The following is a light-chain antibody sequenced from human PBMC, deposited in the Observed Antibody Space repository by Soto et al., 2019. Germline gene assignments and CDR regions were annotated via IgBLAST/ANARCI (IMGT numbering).Light chain of an antibody. J-gene: IGLJ2*01. Sequence: QSALTQPASVSGSPGQSITISCTGTSSDVGAYNFVSWYQHHPGRAPKLIIYEVTNRPSGVSNRFSGSKSGNTASLTISGLQAEDEADYYCSSFSSDSTPLVFGGGTKLTVL. CDR1: SSDVGAYNF. CDR3: SSFSSDSTPLV. CDR2: EVT. V-gene: IGLV2-14*01.